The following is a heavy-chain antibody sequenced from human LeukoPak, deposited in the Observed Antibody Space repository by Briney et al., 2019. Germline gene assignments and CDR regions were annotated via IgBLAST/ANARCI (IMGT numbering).Heavy chain of an antibody. CDR3: ASSRYCSSTSCHLRDY. CDR2: IYYSGST. V-gene: IGHV4-59*06. D-gene: IGHD2-2*01. CDR1: GGSISSYY. J-gene: IGHJ4*02. Sequence: SETLSLTCTVSGGSISSYYWSWIRQPPGQGLEWIGYIYYSGSTYYNPSLKSRVTISVDTSKNQFSLKLSSVTAADTAVYYCASSRYCSSTSCHLRDYWGQGTLVTVSS.